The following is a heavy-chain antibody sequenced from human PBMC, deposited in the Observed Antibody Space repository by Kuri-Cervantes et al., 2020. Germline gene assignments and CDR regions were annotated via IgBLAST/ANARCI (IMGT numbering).Heavy chain of an antibody. D-gene: IGHD6-19*01. V-gene: IGHV1-2*04. CDR1: GYTFTGYY. Sequence: ASVKVSCKASGYTFTGYYMHWVRQAPGHGLEWMGWINPNSGGTNYAQKFQGWVTMTRDTSISTDYMELSRLRSDDTAVYYCARVGRAVAGGSDGYYYYGMDVWGQGTTVTVSS. CDR2: INPNSGGT. CDR3: ARVGRAVAGGSDGYYYYGMDV. J-gene: IGHJ6*02.